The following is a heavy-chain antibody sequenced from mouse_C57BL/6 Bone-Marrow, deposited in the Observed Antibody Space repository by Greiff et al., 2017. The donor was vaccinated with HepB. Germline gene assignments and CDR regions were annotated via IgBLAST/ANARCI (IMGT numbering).Heavy chain of an antibody. CDR2: IDPETGGT. J-gene: IGHJ3*01. D-gene: IGHD1-1*01. CDR3: TIYYGPWFAY. V-gene: IGHV1-15*01. Sequence: VQLQQSGAELVRPGASVTLSCKASGYTFTDYEMHWVKQTPVHGLEWIGAIDPETGGTAYNQKFKGKAILTADKSSSTAYMELRSLTSEDSAVYYCTIYYGPWFAYWGQGTLVTVSA. CDR1: GYTFTDYE.